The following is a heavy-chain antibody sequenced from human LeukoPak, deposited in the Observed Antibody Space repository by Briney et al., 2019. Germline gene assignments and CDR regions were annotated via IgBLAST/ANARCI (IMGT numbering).Heavy chain of an antibody. D-gene: IGHD6-19*01. J-gene: IGHJ4*02. Sequence: SETLSLTCTGSGGSISSYYWSWIRQPPGKGLEWIGYIYYSGSTNYNPSLKSRVTISVDTSKNQFSLKLSSVTAADTAVYYCARSSSGWYGVGDYWGQGTLVTVSS. CDR3: ARSSSGWYGVGDY. CDR2: IYYSGST. CDR1: GGSISSYY. V-gene: IGHV4-59*08.